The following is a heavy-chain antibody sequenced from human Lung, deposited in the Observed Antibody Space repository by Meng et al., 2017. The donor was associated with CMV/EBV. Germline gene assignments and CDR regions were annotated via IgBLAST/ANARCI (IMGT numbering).Heavy chain of an antibody. CDR3: AKKSGYDLGWYFDL. J-gene: IGHJ2*01. V-gene: IGHV3-23*01. CDR1: GFSFSNHV. Sequence: SCAASGFSFSNHVMSWVRQAPGKGLEWVSTISGSGGSTYYADSVKGRFTVSRDNSKSTLNLQMNSLRVEDTAVYYCAKKSGYDLGWYFDLWGRGTLVTVSS. CDR2: ISGSGGST. D-gene: IGHD5-12*01.